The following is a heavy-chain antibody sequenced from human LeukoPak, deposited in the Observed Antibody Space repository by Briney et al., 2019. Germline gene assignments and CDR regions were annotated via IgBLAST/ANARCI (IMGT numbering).Heavy chain of an antibody. CDR1: GFTFRSYS. CDR3: AREEVEISYYFDY. D-gene: IGHD5-24*01. Sequence: GGSLRLSCAASGFTFRSYSMNWVRQAPGKGLEWLSYISGPSTTIYYADSVKGRFTVSRDNAKNSLYLQMNSLRAEDAAVYYCAREEVEISYYFDYWGQGSLVTVSS. CDR2: ISGPSTTI. V-gene: IGHV3-48*01. J-gene: IGHJ4*02.